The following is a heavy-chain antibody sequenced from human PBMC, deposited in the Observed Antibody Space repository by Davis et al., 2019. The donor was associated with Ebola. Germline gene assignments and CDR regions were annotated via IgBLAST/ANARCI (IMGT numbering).Heavy chain of an antibody. CDR1: GGSISSSSYY. J-gene: IGHJ5*02. CDR3: ARLMYSSGWYGAWFDP. D-gene: IGHD6-19*01. Sequence: SETLSLTCTVSGGSISSSSYYWGWIRQPPGKGLEWIGSIYYSGSTYYNPSLKSRVTISVDTSKNQFSLKLSSVTAADTAVYYCARLMYSSGWYGAWFDPWGQGTLVTVSS. V-gene: IGHV4-39*01. CDR2: IYYSGST.